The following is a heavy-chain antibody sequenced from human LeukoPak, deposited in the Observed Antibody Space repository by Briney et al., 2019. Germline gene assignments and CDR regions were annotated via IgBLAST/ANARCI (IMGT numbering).Heavy chain of an antibody. CDR1: GFDFSNSL. Sequence: AGGSLRLSCTASGFDFSNSLMTWVRQAPGKGLEWISYISSRSTTIYYADSVKGRFTISRDNGKNTVYLQMNNMRVDDTAVFYCGKGSLAVPATPLDFWGQGTLVTVSS. J-gene: IGHJ4*02. CDR3: GKGSLAVPATPLDF. D-gene: IGHD2-15*01. CDR2: ISSRSTTI. V-gene: IGHV3-11*01.